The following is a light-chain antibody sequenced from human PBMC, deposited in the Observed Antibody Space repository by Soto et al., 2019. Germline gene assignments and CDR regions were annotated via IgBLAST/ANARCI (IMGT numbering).Light chain of an antibody. Sequence: QSVLAQPSSVSGSPGQSITISCTGTSTDVGGYNYVSWYQHHPGKGPKLIIYEVSNRSSGVSDRFSGSKSGNKASLIISNLEAEDESDYYCGSYTSTDTPFVFGTGTKSPS. CDR2: EVS. CDR3: GSYTSTDTPFV. J-gene: IGLJ1*01. CDR1: STDVGGYNY. V-gene: IGLV2-14*01.